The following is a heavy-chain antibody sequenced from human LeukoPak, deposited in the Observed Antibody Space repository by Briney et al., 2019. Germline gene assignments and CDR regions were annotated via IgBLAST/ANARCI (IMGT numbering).Heavy chain of an antibody. CDR1: GGSISSSNSY. Sequence: SETLSLTCTVSGGSISSSNSYWGWIRQPPGKGLEWIGSISYSGSTYYNPSLKSRVTISVDTSKNQFSLKLSSVTAADTAVYYCARGGRGHFDYWGQGTLVTVSS. D-gene: IGHD3-10*01. J-gene: IGHJ4*02. CDR2: ISYSGST. CDR3: ARGGRGHFDY. V-gene: IGHV4-39*01.